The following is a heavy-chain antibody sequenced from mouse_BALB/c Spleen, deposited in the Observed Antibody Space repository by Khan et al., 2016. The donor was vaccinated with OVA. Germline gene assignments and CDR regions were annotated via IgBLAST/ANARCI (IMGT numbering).Heavy chain of an antibody. CDR2: IDPSKSET. CDR1: GYTFTSFW. J-gene: IGHJ3*01. D-gene: IGHD1-1*01. CDR3: ARGGYGSPFAY. V-gene: IGHV1S127*01. Sequence: QVQLKQSGPELVRPGASVKMSCKASGYTFTSFWIHWVKQRPGQGLEWIGMIDPSKSETRLNPKFKDKATLTVDKSSNTAYMQLSRLTSEDSAVYYGARGGYGSPFAYWGQGTLVTVSA.